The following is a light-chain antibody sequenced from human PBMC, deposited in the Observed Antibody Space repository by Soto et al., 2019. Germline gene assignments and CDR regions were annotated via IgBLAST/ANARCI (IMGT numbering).Light chain of an antibody. CDR1: QGISNY. V-gene: IGKV1-17*03. CDR3: LQNDNFPRT. CDR2: AAS. J-gene: IGKJ1*01. Sequence: DIQMTQSPSVMSASVGDRVTITCRASQGISNYLVWFQQKPGKVPKRLIYAASSLESGVPSRFRASGSGTEFTPTISSLQPEDFETYFCLQNDNFPRTLGQGTKVDIK.